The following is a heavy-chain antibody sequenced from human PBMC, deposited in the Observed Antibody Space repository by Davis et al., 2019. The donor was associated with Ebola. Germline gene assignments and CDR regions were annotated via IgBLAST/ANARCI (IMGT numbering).Heavy chain of an antibody. CDR1: GGSISSYY. CDR2: IYYSGST. D-gene: IGHD5-18*01. Sequence: MPSETLSLTCTVSGGSISSYYWSWIRQPPGKGLEWIGYIYYSGSTNYNPSLKSRVTISVDTSKNQFPLKLSSVTAADTAVYYCARTRDTAMVKEWGWFDPWGQGTLVTVSS. V-gene: IGHV4-59*01. CDR3: ARTRDTAMVKEWGWFDP. J-gene: IGHJ5*02.